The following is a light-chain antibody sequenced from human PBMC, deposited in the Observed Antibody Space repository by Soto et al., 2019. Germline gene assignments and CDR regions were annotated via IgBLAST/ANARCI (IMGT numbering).Light chain of an antibody. J-gene: IGLJ2*01. CDR1: SSNVGSYDL. Sequence: QSALTQPASVSGSPGQSITISCTGTSSNVGSYDLVSWYQQHPGEAPKLMIYGGTKRPSGVSNRFSGSKSANTASLTISGLQPEDAADYYCCSYAGSDTMIFGGGTKVTVL. CDR2: GGT. CDR3: CSYAGSDTMI. V-gene: IGLV2-23*01.